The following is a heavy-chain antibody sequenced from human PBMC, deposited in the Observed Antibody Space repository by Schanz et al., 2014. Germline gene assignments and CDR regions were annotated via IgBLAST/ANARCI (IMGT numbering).Heavy chain of an antibody. D-gene: IGHD3-10*01. J-gene: IGHJ3*02. Sequence: EVQLVDSGGGLVKPGGSLRLSCTASGFGFSSYSMNWVRQAPGKGPEWVSAISGSGGSTYYADSVKGRFTISRDNSKNTLYLQMNSLRAEDTAVYYCAKGRFGELSAFDIWGQGTMVTVSS. V-gene: IGHV3-23*04. CDR3: AKGRFGELSAFDI. CDR2: ISGSGGST. CDR1: GFGFSSYS.